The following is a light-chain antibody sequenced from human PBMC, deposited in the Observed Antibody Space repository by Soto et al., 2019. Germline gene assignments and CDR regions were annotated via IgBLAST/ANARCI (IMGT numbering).Light chain of an antibody. CDR1: QSVSSN. CDR2: DAS. CDR3: QHYSDWQVT. Sequence: EIVMTQSPATLSVSPGERATLSCRASQSVSSNLAWYQQKPGQAPRLLIYDASTRAIGIPTRFSGSGSGTEFTLTISSLQSEDVAVYYCQHYSDWQVTFGQGTKVEIK. V-gene: IGKV3-15*01. J-gene: IGKJ1*01.